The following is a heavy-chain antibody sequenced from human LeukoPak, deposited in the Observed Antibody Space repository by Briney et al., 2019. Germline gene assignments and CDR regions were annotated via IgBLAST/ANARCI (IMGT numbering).Heavy chain of an antibody. CDR1: GFTFSSYA. V-gene: IGHV3-30-3*01. CDR3: ARDRKKGAAVRNEYFQH. CDR2: ISYDGSNK. D-gene: IGHD6-13*01. Sequence: GGSLRLSCAASGFTFSSYAMHWVRQAPGKGLEWVAVISYDGSNKYYADSVKGRFTISRDNSKNTLYPQMNSLRAEDTAVYYCARDRKKGAAVRNEYFQHWGQGTLVTVSS. J-gene: IGHJ1*01.